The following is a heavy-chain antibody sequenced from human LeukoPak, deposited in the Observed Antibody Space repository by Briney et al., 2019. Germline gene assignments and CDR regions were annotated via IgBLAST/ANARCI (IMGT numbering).Heavy chain of an antibody. V-gene: IGHV3-23*01. CDR2: ISGSGGST. D-gene: IGHD2-2*01. CDR3: AKNGNPIVVVPAAYDY. J-gene: IGHJ4*02. Sequence: GGSLRLSCAASGFTFSSYAMSWVRQAPGKGLEWVSAISGSGGSTYYADSVKGRFTISRDNSKNTLYLQMNSLRADDTAVYYCAKNGNPIVVVPAAYDYWGQGTLVTVSS. CDR1: GFTFSSYA.